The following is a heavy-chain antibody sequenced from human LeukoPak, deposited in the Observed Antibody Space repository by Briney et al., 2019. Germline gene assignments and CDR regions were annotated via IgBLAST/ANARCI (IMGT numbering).Heavy chain of an antibody. D-gene: IGHD6-13*01. CDR2: IYYSGST. CDR1: GGSVSSGSYY. J-gene: IGHJ4*02. V-gene: IGHV4-61*01. CDR3: ARTAPAGYYFDY. Sequence: SETLSLTCTVSGGSVSSGSYYWSWIRQPPGKGLEWIGYIYYSGSTNYNPSLKSRVTISVDTSKNQFSLKLSSVTAADTAVYYCARTAPAGYYFDYWGQGTLVTVSS.